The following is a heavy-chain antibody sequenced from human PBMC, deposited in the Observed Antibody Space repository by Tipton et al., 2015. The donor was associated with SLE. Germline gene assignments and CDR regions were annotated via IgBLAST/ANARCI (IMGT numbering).Heavy chain of an antibody. D-gene: IGHD7-27*01. CDR1: GGSISSYY. CDR3: AREGLGISYYDYMDV. Sequence: TLSLTCTVSGGSISSYYWSWIRQPPGKGLEWIGYIYYSGSTNYNPSLKSRVTISVDTSKNQFSLKLSSVTAADTAVYYCAREGLGISYYDYMDVWGKGTTVTVSS. V-gene: IGHV4-59*01. CDR2: IYYSGST. J-gene: IGHJ6*03.